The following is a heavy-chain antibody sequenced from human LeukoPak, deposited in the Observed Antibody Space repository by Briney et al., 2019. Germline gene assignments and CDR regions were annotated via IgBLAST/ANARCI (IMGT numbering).Heavy chain of an antibody. CDR3: IVLGDSNH. CDR1: GLTCSHNY. V-gene: IGHV3-53*01. J-gene: IGHJ5*02. CDR2: IHTSGDT. D-gene: IGHD4-17*01. Sequence: GGSLRLSCAASGLTCSHNYVSWVRQAPGKGLEWVSAIHTSGDTCYADSVKGRFTISRDTSKNTLYLQINSLRVEDTAVYYCIVLGDSNHWGQGTLVTVSS.